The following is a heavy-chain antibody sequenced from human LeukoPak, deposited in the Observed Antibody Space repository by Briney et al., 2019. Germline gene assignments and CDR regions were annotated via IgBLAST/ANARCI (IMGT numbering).Heavy chain of an antibody. Sequence: ASVKVSCKASGYTFTSYDINWVRQATGQGLEWMGWMNPNSGNTGYAQKFQGRVTMTRNTSISTAYMELRSLRSEDTAVYYCARGFYCSSTSCYYWFDPWGQGTLVTVSS. J-gene: IGHJ5*02. D-gene: IGHD2-2*01. V-gene: IGHV1-8*01. CDR2: MNPNSGNT. CDR3: ARGFYCSSTSCYYWFDP. CDR1: GYTFTSYD.